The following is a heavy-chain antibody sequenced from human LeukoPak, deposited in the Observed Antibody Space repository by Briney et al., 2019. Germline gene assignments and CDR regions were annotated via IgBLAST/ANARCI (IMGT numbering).Heavy chain of an antibody. J-gene: IGHJ4*02. D-gene: IGHD6-19*01. CDR2: ISASGGSS. Sequence: GGSLRLSCAASGFTFSNYAINWVRQAPGKGLEWVSAISASGGSSYYADSERDRFTISRDNSKNMLYLKMSSLRAEDTAVYYCAKEMALGIAVAGFFDFWGQGTLVTVSS. CDR1: GFTFSNYA. CDR3: AKEMALGIAVAGFFDF. V-gene: IGHV3-23*01.